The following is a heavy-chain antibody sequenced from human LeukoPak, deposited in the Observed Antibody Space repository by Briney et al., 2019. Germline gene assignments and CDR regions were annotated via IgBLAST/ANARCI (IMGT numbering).Heavy chain of an antibody. D-gene: IGHD1-26*01. CDR3: ARTLRPGSYYGYYYGMDV. CDR1: GFTFSGSA. CDR2: IRSKANSYAT. Sequence: GRSLRLSCAASGFTFSGSAMHWVRQASGKGLEWVGRIRSKANSYATAYAASVKGRFTISRDDSKNTAYLQMNSLKTEDTAVYYCARTLRPGSYYGYYYGMDVWGQGTTVTVSS. J-gene: IGHJ6*02. V-gene: IGHV3-73*01.